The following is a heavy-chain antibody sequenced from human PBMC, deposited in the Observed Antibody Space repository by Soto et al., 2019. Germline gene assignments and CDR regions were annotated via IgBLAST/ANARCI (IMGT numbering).Heavy chain of an antibody. CDR1: GGSINSGDYY. CDR2: IFHSGST. V-gene: IGHV4-30-4*01. J-gene: IGHJ6*02. CDR3: ARDRYYGSGTYYNFYSGMDV. D-gene: IGHD3-10*01. Sequence: TSETLSLTCTVSGGSINSGDYYWTWVRQPPGKGLEWIGNIFHSGSTYYTPSLQSRVTISLDTSKNHFSLKLSSVTPADTAVYYCARDRYYGSGTYYNFYSGMDVWGRGTTVTVSS.